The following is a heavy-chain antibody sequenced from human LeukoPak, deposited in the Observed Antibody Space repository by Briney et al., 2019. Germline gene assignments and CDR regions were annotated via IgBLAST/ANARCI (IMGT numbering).Heavy chain of an antibody. J-gene: IGHJ3*02. CDR1: GYSISTGYY. Sequence: PSETLSLTCTVSGYSISTGYYWDWIRQPPGKGLEWIGYIYYSDVANYNPSLKSRVSISVDTSKNQFSLKLTSVTAADTAVYYCASDSGGRRDAFNIWGQGTMVTVSS. CDR3: ASDSGGRRDAFNI. V-gene: IGHV4-61*01. CDR2: IYYSDVA. D-gene: IGHD2-8*02.